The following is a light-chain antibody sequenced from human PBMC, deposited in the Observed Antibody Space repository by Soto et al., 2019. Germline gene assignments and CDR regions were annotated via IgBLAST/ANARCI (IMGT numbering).Light chain of an antibody. CDR2: GAS. CDR3: QKYNTAPLT. CDR1: QGIASY. V-gene: IGKV1-27*01. Sequence: DIQMTQSPSSLSASKGDRVTITCRASQGIASYLAWYQQKPGQPPKLLIYGASSLQSGVPSRFSGRGSGTDFTLSISSLQPEDVATYYCQKYNTAPLTFGGGTTVE. J-gene: IGKJ4*01.